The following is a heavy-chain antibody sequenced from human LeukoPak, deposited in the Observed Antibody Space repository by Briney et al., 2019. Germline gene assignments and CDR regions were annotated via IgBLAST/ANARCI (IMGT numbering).Heavy chain of an antibody. CDR3: AKDLTTVTTQGDY. CDR1: GFTFDDYG. CDR2: ISGSGGST. J-gene: IGHJ4*02. Sequence: GGSLRLSCAASGFTFDDYGMSWVRQAPGKGLEWVSGISGSGGSTYYADSVKGRFTISRDNSKNTLYLQMNSLRAEDTAVYYCAKDLTTVTTQGDYWGQGTLVTVSS. D-gene: IGHD4-17*01. V-gene: IGHV3-23*01.